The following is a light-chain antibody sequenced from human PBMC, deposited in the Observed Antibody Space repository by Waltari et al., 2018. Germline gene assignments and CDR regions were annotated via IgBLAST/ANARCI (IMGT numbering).Light chain of an antibody. CDR2: EVS. CDR3: XSYTSSSHV. V-gene: IGLV2-14*01. CDR1: XSDVGGYNY. J-gene: IGLJ1*01. Sequence: QSAXXQPASVSGSPGQSITISXTGTXSDVGGYNYVSWYQQHPGKAPKLMIYEVSKRPSGVSNRFSGSKSGNTASLTISGLQAEDEADYYCXSYTSSSHVFGTGTKVTVL.